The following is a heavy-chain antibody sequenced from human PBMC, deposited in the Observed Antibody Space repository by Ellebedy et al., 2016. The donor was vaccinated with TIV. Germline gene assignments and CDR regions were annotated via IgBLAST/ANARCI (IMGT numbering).Heavy chain of an antibody. V-gene: IGHV5-10-1*01. CDR2: IDPSDSYT. CDR1: GYSFTSYW. J-gene: IGHJ5*02. D-gene: IGHD1-26*01. Sequence: PGGSLRLSCKGSGYSFTSYWISWVRQMPGKGLDWMGRIDPSDSYTNYSPSFQGHVTISADKSISTAYLQWSSLKASDTAMYYCARGGMVGDTPGWFDPWGQGTLVTVSS. CDR3: ARGGMVGDTPGWFDP.